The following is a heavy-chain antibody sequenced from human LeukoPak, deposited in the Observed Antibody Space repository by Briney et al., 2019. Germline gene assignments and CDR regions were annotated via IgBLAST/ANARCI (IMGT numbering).Heavy chain of an antibody. CDR1: GGSISSSSYY. CDR2: IYYSGST. D-gene: IGHD3-9*01. V-gene: IGHV4-39*07. Sequence: SETLSLTCTVSGGSISSSSYYWGWIRQPPGKGLEWIGSIYYSGSTNYNPSLKSRVTISVDTSKNQFSLKLSSVTAADTAVYYCARGGFYYDILTGYSEYYFDYWGQGTLVTVSS. CDR3: ARGGFYYDILTGYSEYYFDY. J-gene: IGHJ4*02.